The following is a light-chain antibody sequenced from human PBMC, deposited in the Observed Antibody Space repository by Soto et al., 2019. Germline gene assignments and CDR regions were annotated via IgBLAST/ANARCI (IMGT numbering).Light chain of an antibody. CDR1: RGIGST. Sequence: EVVMTQSPATLSVSPGERATLSCRASRGIGSTLAWYQQKPGQTPRLLIYDTSTRATGVPGRFIGSRSGTEFTLTITSLQSEDFAIYYCLHYVTWPLAFGGGTRVENK. CDR3: LHYVTWPLA. CDR2: DTS. V-gene: IGKV3-15*01. J-gene: IGKJ4*01.